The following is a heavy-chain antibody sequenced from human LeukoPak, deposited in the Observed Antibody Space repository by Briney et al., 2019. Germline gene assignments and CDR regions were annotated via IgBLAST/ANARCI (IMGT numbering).Heavy chain of an antibody. Sequence: PGGSLRLSCAASGLTGSSNFMTWVRQAPGKGLEWVSAIYSGGSTFYEASVRGRFNISRDNSKKTMFLQMSSLRVEDAAVYYCASAGTASRGAMDVWGQGTTVTVSS. V-gene: IGHV3-66*01. CDR3: ASAGTASRGAMDV. J-gene: IGHJ6*02. CDR1: GLTGSSNF. CDR2: IYSGGST. D-gene: IGHD1-1*01.